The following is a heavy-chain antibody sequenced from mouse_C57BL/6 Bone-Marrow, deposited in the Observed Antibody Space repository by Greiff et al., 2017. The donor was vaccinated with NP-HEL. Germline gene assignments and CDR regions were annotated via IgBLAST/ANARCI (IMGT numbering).Heavy chain of an antibody. CDR3: AREENFHYGNLFGY. CDR1: GYTFTSYD. J-gene: IGHJ2*01. CDR2: IYPRDGST. Sequence: QVQLKQSGPELVKPGASVKLSCKASGYTFTSYDINWVKQRPGQGLEWIGWIYPRDGSTKYNEKFKGKATLTVDTSSSTAYMELHSLTSEDSAVYFCAREENFHYGNLFGYWGQGTTLTVSS. V-gene: IGHV1-85*01. D-gene: IGHD2-1*01.